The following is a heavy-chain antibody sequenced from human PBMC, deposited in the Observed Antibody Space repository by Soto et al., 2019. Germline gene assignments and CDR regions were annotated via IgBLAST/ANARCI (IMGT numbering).Heavy chain of an antibody. J-gene: IGHJ6*03. V-gene: IGHV3-23*01. D-gene: IGHD7-27*01. CDR1: GFTFSSYA. CDR2: ISGSSGSI. CDR3: ARDLSWGSNWYYYMDV. Sequence: GGSLRLSCAASGFTFSSYAMSWVRQAPGKGLEWVSDISGSSGSIDYADSVKGRFTVSRDNAKNTLYLQMNSLRAEDTAVYYCARDLSWGSNWYYYMDVWGKGTTVTVSS.